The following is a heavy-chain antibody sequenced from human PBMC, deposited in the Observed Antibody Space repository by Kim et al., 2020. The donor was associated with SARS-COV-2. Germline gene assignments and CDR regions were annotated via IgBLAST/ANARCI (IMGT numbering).Heavy chain of an antibody. J-gene: IGHJ4*02. CDR2: FNLIGSP. CDR1: GGSFSGYY. CDR3: ARGDRGSGSYVTDY. V-gene: IGHV4-34*01. D-gene: IGHD3-10*01. Sequence: SETLSLTCAVYGGSFSGYYWSWIRQPPGKGLEWIGEFNLIGSPTTNPSLKSRVTISVDTSKNQFSLKLSSVTAADTAVYYCARGDRGSGSYVTDYWGQGTLVTVSS.